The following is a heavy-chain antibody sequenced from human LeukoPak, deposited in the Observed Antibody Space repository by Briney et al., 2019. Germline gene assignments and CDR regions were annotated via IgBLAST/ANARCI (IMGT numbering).Heavy chain of an antibody. CDR1: GFTFSFYD. D-gene: IGHD2-8*01. CDR3: AKTSGVNY. J-gene: IGHJ4*02. Sequence: GGSLRLSCAGSGFTFSFYDMSWVRLAPGKGLEWVSAISGSGDITYYADSVRGRFTVSRDNSKNTLHLQMNSLRAEDTAVYYCAKTSGVNYWGQGALVTASS. CDR2: ISGSGDIT. V-gene: IGHV3-23*01.